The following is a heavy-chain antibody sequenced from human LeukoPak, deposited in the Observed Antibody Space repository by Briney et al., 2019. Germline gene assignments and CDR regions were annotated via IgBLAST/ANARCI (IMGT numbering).Heavy chain of an antibody. CDR1: GFTFSGYW. J-gene: IGHJ3*01. V-gene: IGHV3-7*03. CDR3: ARFSTYSGSS. Sequence: GGSLRLSCAASGFTFSGYWMSWVRQAPGEGLEWVANIKQDGSEKYYVDSVKGRFSISRDNSKNTLYLQMNSLRAEDTAVYYCARFSTYSGSSWGQGTMVTVSS. D-gene: IGHD1-26*01. CDR2: IKQDGSEK.